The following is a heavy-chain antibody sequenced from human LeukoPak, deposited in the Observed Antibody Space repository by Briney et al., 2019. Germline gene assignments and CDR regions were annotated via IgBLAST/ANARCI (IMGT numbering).Heavy chain of an antibody. D-gene: IGHD1-1*01. V-gene: IGHV3-15*01. CDR1: GFTFSNAL. Sequence: PGGSLRLSCAASGFTFSNALMTWIRQAPGKGLEWVGRIQSKTEGGAADYAAPLKGRFTISRDDSTNTVFLQMTSLKTEDTAVYYCTTDWTRWGQGTLVIVSS. CDR2: IQSKTEGGAA. CDR3: TTDWTR. J-gene: IGHJ4*02.